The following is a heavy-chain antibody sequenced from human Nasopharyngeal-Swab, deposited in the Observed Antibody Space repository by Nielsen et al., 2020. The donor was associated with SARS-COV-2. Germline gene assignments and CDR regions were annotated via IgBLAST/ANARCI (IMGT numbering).Heavy chain of an antibody. CDR3: ARVGVYDCVWGSYRLNWFDP. CDR1: GYTFTSYG. Sequence: APVNVSCKASGYTFTSYGISWVRQAPGHGFEWMGWISAYNGNTNYAQKLKGRVTMTTDTSTSTVYMELRSLRSDDTAVYYCARVGVYDCVWGSYRLNWFDPWGQGTLVTVSS. D-gene: IGHD3-16*02. V-gene: IGHV1-18*01. CDR2: ISAYNGNT. J-gene: IGHJ5*02.